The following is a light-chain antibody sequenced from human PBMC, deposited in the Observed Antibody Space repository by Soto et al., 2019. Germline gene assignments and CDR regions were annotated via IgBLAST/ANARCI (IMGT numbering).Light chain of an antibody. V-gene: IGLV2-14*01. CDR3: NSYTSMSTRV. J-gene: IGLJ1*01. CDR1: SSDVGGYNY. Sequence: QSALTQPASVSGSPGQSITISCTGTSSDVGGYNYGSWYQQHPGKAPKLIIYELTNRPSGVSNRFSGSKSGNTASLTISGLQAEDEADYYCNSYTSMSTRVFGTGTNLTVL. CDR2: ELT.